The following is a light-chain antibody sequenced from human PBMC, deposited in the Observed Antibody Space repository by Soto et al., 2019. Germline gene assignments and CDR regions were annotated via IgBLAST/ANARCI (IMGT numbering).Light chain of an antibody. J-gene: IGKJ5*01. V-gene: IGKV3-15*01. Sequence: EIVMTQSPATLSVSPGERATLSCRASQSISSNLGWYQQKPGQAPRLLIYGASTRATGIPARFSGSGSGTEFTLTLSRLQSEDSAVYNCQQYNSWRQITFAQGTRLEIK. CDR2: GAS. CDR3: QQYNSWRQIT. CDR1: QSISSN.